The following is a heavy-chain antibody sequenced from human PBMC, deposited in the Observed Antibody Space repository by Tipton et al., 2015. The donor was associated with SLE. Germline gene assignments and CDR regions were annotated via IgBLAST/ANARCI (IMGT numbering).Heavy chain of an antibody. J-gene: IGHJ6*02. CDR2: IYYSGST. CDR1: GGSISSGDYY. Sequence: TLSLTCTVSGGSISSGDYYWSWIRQPPGKGLEWIGYIYYSGSTYYNPSLKSRVTMSVDTSKNQFSLKLSSVTAADTAVYYCAGEQHPTEGYGMDVWGQGTTVTVSS. CDR3: AGEQHPTEGYGMDV. D-gene: IGHD6-13*01. V-gene: IGHV4-30-4*08.